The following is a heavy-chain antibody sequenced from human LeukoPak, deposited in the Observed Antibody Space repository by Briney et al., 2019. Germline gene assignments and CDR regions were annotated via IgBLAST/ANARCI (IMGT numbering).Heavy chain of an antibody. CDR3: AKDLIWPTGIDY. D-gene: IGHD3-10*01. Sequence: GGSLRLSCAASGFTFSGYAMSWVRQAPGKGLEWVSVISGSGSNTYFADSVKGRFTISRDNSKNTLYLQVNSLRAEDTAVYYCAKDLIWPTGIDYWGQGTLVTVSS. J-gene: IGHJ4*02. CDR1: GFTFSGYA. V-gene: IGHV3-23*01. CDR2: ISGSGSNT.